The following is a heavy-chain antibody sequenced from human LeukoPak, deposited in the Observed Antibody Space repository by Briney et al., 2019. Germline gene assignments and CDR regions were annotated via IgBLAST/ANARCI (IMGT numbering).Heavy chain of an antibody. Sequence: GASVKVSCKASGGTFSSYAISWVRQAPGQGLGWIGRIIPILDIANYAQNFQGRVTITADKSTSTVYMELSSLRSEDTAVYYCAKDRVGWNDVGWFDPWGQGTLVTVSS. CDR3: AKDRVGWNDVGWFDP. D-gene: IGHD1-1*01. V-gene: IGHV1-69*04. CDR2: IIPILDIA. J-gene: IGHJ5*02. CDR1: GGTFSSYA.